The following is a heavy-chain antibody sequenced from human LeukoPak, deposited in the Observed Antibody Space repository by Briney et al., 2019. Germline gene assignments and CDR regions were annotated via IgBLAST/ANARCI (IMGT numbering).Heavy chain of an antibody. J-gene: IGHJ4*02. V-gene: IGHV3-30*04. Sequence: GGSLRLSCAASGFTFSSYAMHWVRQAPGKGLEWVAVTSYDGNKKYYADSVKGRLMISKHNSKKTLYLQMNSLRAEDTAVYYCGRSTYYYDSSGYGVRQSDYWGQGTLVTVSS. CDR2: TSYDGNKK. D-gene: IGHD3-22*01. CDR1: GFTFSSYA. CDR3: GRSTYYYDSSGYGVRQSDY.